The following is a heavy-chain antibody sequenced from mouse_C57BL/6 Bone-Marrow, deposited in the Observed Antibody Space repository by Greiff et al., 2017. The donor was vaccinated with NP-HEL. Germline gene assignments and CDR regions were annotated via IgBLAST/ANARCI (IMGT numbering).Heavy chain of an antibody. J-gene: IGHJ1*03. Sequence: VQLQQPGAELVKPGASVKLSCKASGYTFTSYWMHWVKQRPGQGLEWIGMIHPNSGSTNYNEKFKSKATLTVDKSSSPAYMQLSSLTSEDSAVYYCAITTAWYFDVWGTGTTVTVSS. V-gene: IGHV1-64*01. CDR2: IHPNSGST. D-gene: IGHD1-2*01. CDR3: AITTAWYFDV. CDR1: GYTFTSYW.